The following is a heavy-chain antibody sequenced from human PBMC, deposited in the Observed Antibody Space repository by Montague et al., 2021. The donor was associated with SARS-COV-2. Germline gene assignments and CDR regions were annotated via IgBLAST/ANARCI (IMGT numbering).Heavy chain of an antibody. CDR2: IDWDDYE. CDR1: GFSLSTSVMS. V-gene: IGHV2-70*17. D-gene: IGHD5-24*01. Sequence: PALVKPTQTPTLTCTFSGFSLSTSVMSVSWIRQPPGKAPEWLARIDWDDYEFYSTSLKTRLTISKDTSKNQVVLTMTNMDPVDTATYYCARCRDGYKSGLSFDYWGQGTLVTVSS. J-gene: IGHJ4*02. CDR3: ARCRDGYKSGLSFDY.